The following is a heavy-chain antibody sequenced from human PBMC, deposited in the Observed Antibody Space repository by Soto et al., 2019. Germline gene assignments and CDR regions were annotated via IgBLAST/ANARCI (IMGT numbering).Heavy chain of an antibody. CDR2: IWYDGSNK. CDR3: ARDYDFWSGYYTDENFRSGDYYGMDV. V-gene: IGHV3-33*01. D-gene: IGHD3-3*01. CDR1: GFTFSSYG. J-gene: IGHJ6*02. Sequence: GGSLRLSCAASGFTFSSYGMHWVRQAPGKGLEWVAVIWYDGSNKYYVDSVKGRFTISRDNSKNTLYLQMNSLRAEDTAVYYCARDYDFWSGYYTDENFRSGDYYGMDVWGQGTTVTVSS.